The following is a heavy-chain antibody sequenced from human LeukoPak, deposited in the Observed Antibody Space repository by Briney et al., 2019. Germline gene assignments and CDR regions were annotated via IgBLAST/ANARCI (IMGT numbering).Heavy chain of an antibody. Sequence: SETLSLTCTVSGGSISSSSYYWGWIRQPPGKGLEWIGSIYYSGSTYYNPSLKSRVTISVDTSKNQFSLKLSSVTAADTAVYYCARQVGRSITIFGVGPDYFGYWGQGTLVTVSS. CDR1: GGSISSSSYY. CDR3: ARQVGRSITIFGVGPDYFGY. CDR2: IYYSGST. J-gene: IGHJ4*02. V-gene: IGHV4-39*01. D-gene: IGHD3-3*01.